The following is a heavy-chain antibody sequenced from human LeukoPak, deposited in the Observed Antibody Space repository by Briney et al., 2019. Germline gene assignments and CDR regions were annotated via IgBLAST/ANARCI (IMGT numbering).Heavy chain of an antibody. J-gene: IGHJ4*02. CDR2: ISAYNGNT. CDR1: GYTFTSYG. D-gene: IGHD6-13*01. V-gene: IGHV1-18*01. Sequence: ASVKVSCKASGYTFTSYGISWVRQAPGQGLEWMGWISAYNGNTNYAQKLQGGVTMTTDTSTSTAYMELRSLRSDDTAVYYCARVTSGGGMAAAGTGFFDYWGQGTLVTVSS. CDR3: ARVTSGGGMAAAGTGFFDY.